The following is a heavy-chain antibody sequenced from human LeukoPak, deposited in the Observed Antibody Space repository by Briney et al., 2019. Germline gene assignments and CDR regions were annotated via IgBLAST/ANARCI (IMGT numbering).Heavy chain of an antibody. V-gene: IGHV3-7*03. CDR2: IKQDGSEK. CDR3: ARYCSGGSCTYYYYGMDV. Sequence: GGSLRLSCAASGFIFSSYWMSWVRQAPGKGLEWVANIKQDGSEKYYVDSVKGRFTISRDNAKNSLYLQMNSLRAEDTAVYYCARYCSGGSCTYYYYGMDVWGKGTTVTVSS. J-gene: IGHJ6*04. D-gene: IGHD2-15*01. CDR1: GFIFSSYW.